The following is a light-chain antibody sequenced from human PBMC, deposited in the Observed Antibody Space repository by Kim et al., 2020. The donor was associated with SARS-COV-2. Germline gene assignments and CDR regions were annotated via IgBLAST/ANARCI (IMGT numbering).Light chain of an antibody. CDR2: DAS. Sequence: EIVMTQSPATLSVSPGERATLSCRTSQSINTYLAWYQQKPGQAPRLLMYDASTRATGIPARFSGSGSGTEFTLIISSLQSEDFAVYYCQQYNNWCPGDTFGQGTKLEI. J-gene: IGKJ2*01. CDR3: QQYNNWCPGDT. V-gene: IGKV3-15*01. CDR1: QSINTY.